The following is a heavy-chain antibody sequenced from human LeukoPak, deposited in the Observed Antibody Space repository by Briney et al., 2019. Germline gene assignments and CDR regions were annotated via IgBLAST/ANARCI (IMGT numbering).Heavy chain of an antibody. CDR1: GFTFSSYS. D-gene: IGHD2-15*01. Sequence: PGGSLRLSCAASGFTFSSYSMNWVRQAPGKGLEWVSSISSSSSYIYYADSVKGRFTISRDNAKNSVFLQMNSLRAEDTAFYYCGNQCSGGICPENWGRGTLVTVSS. J-gene: IGHJ4*02. CDR3: GNQCSGGICPEN. CDR2: ISSSSSYI. V-gene: IGHV3-21*01.